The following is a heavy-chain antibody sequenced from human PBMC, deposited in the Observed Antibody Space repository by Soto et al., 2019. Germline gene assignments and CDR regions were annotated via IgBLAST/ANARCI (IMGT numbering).Heavy chain of an antibody. D-gene: IGHD1-1*01. V-gene: IGHV1-18*01. Sequence: QVHLVQSGAEVKKPGASVKVSCKGSGYDFTTYGITWVRQAPGQGLEWMAWISAHNGNTDYAQKLQGRVTVTRDTSTSTAYMERRSLRSDDTAMYYCARGRYGDYWGQGALVTVS. CDR3: ARGRYGDY. CDR1: GYDFTTYG. CDR2: ISAHNGNT. J-gene: IGHJ4*02.